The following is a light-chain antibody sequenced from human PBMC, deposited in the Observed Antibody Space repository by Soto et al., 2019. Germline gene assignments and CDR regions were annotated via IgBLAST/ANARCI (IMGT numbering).Light chain of an antibody. Sequence: DIQLTQSPSFLSASVGDRVTITCRASQGISSYLAWYQQKPGKAPKLLIYAASTLQSGVPSRFSRSGSGTSCTLTIRTLPPEDFATYYCQQLNSYPAFGQGTRLESK. CDR2: AAS. CDR1: QGISSY. J-gene: IGKJ5*01. CDR3: QQLNSYPA. V-gene: IGKV1-9*01.